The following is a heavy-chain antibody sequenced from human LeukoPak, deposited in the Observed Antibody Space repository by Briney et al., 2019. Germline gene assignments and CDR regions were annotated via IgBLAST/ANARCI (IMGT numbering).Heavy chain of an antibody. V-gene: IGHV1-46*01. CDR3: ARDSYGSGSYYRSKTYYFDY. CDR2: INPSGGST. D-gene: IGHD3-10*01. J-gene: IGHJ4*02. Sequence: GASVKVSCKASGYTFTSYYMNWVRQARGQGIEWMGIINPSGGSTNYAQKLQGRVTMNRETSKSTVCMEMRRLRYEDTAVYNCARDSYGSGSYYRSKTYYFDYWGQGTLVTVSS. CDR1: GYTFTSYY.